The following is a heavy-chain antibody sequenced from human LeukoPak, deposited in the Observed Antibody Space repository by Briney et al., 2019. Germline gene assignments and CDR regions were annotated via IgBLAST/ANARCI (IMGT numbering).Heavy chain of an antibody. CDR1: GLTVSTYY. Sequence: GGSLRLSCAASGLTVSTYYMTWVRQAPGKGLECVSVIYCGGSTYYADSVKGRFTVSRDNSKNTLYLQMNSLRAEDTAMYYCARGLGYCTSTTCLLPFDYWGQGTLVTVSS. D-gene: IGHD2-2*01. V-gene: IGHV3-53*01. J-gene: IGHJ4*01. CDR3: ARGLGYCTSTTCLLPFDY. CDR2: IYCGGST.